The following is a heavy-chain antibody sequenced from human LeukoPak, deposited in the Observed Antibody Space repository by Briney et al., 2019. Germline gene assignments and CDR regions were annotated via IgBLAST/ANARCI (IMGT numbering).Heavy chain of an antibody. V-gene: IGHV4-59*12. CDR2: IHYSGTT. J-gene: IGHJ5*02. CDR3: ARDDFSSAYNWFDP. Sequence: SETLSLTCTVSGGSISSYFWNWIRQPPGKGLEWIGYIHYSGTTYYNASLKSRVTISVDTSKNQFSLRLSSATATDTAVYYCARDDFSSAYNWFDPWGQGTLVTVSS. D-gene: IGHD3-3*01. CDR1: GGSISSYF.